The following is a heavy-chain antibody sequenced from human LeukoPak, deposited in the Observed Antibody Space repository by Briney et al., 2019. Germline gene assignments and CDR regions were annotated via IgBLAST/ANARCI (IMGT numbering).Heavy chain of an antibody. CDR1: GFTFSSYA. CDR2: ISYDGSNK. V-gene: IGHV3-30-3*02. Sequence: PGGSLRLSCAASGFTFSSYAMHWVRQAPGKGLEWVAVISYDGSNKYYADFVKGRFTISRDNSKNTLYLQMNSLRAEDTAVYYCAKNFEYFDYWGQGTLVTVSS. J-gene: IGHJ4*02. CDR3: AKNFEYFDY.